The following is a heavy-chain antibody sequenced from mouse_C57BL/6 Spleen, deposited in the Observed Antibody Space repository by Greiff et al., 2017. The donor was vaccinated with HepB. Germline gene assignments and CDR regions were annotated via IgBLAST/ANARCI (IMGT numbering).Heavy chain of an antibody. Sequence: QVQLKQPGAELVMPGASVKLSCKASGYTFTSYWMHWVKQRPGQGLEWIGEIDPSDSYTNYNQKFKGKSTLTVDKSSSTAYMQLSSLTSEDSAVYYCARREYYYGSSWFAYWGQGTLVTVSA. CDR3: ARREYYYGSSWFAY. D-gene: IGHD1-1*01. J-gene: IGHJ3*01. CDR1: GYTFTSYW. CDR2: IDPSDSYT. V-gene: IGHV1-69*01.